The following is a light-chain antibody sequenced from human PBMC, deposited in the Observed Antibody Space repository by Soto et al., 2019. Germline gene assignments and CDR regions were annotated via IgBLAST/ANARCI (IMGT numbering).Light chain of an antibody. CDR1: QGIGNF. V-gene: IGKV1-9*01. CDR2: AAS. CDR3: QQFNSYPFT. Sequence: IQLTQSPSFLSASVGDRVTITCRASQGIGNFLAWYQHTPGKAPNLLISAASTLQSGVPSRFSGSGSGTEFTLTITSLQPEDCATYYCQQFNSYPFTFGGGTK. J-gene: IGKJ4*01.